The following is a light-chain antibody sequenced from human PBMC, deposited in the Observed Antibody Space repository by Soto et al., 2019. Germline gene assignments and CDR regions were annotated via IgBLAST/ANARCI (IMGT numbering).Light chain of an antibody. Sequence: QSVLTQPPSASGTPGQRVTISCSGSDTSIGSNYVYWYQQLPGTAPKLVIYKNNQRPSGVPDRFSGYKSGTSASLAISGLRYEDQADYFCAAWDLSQAIFGGGTKLTVL. CDR2: KNN. V-gene: IGLV1-47*01. J-gene: IGLJ2*01. CDR1: DTSIGSNY. CDR3: AAWDLSQAI.